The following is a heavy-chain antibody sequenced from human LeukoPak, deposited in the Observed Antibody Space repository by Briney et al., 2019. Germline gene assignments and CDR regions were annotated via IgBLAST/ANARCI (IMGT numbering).Heavy chain of an antibody. CDR3: ARRVSSRWYDWYFDL. CDR2: IYYSGST. CDR1: GASISRYF. V-gene: IGHV4-59*01. J-gene: IGHJ2*01. D-gene: IGHD6-19*01. Sequence: PSETLSLTCAVSGASISRYFWSWIRQPPGKGLEWIGYIYYSGSTNYNPSLKSRVTISVDTSKNQFSLKLSSVTAADTAVYYCARRVSSRWYDWYFDLWGRGTLVTVSS.